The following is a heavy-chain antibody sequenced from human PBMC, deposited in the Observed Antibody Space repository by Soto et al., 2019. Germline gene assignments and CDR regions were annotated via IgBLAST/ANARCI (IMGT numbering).Heavy chain of an antibody. Sequence: LSLTCTVSGGSMNSYYWTWIRQPAGKGLEWIGRVYSSGGTHYNPSLKSRITISLDTSNNQFSLRLLSVTDADTAVYYCARGQRFSDWFDPWGQGTLVTVSS. J-gene: IGHJ5*02. V-gene: IGHV4-4*07. CDR3: ARGQRFSDWFDP. CDR1: GGSMNSYY. CDR2: VYSSGGT. D-gene: IGHD3-3*01.